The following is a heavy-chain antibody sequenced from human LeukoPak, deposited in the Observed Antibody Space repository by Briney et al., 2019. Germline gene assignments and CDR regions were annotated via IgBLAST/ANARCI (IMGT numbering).Heavy chain of an antibody. CDR3: AKDLEHIVVVTAILGFDY. CDR2: ISGSGGST. D-gene: IGHD2-21*02. J-gene: IGHJ4*02. CDR1: GFTFSSYA. V-gene: IGHV3-23*01. Sequence: QSGGSLRLSCAASGFTFSSYAMSWVRQAPGKGLEWVSAISGSGGSTYYADSVKGRFTISRDNSKNTLYLQMNSLRAEDTAVYYCAKDLEHIVVVTAILGFDYWGQGTLVTVSS.